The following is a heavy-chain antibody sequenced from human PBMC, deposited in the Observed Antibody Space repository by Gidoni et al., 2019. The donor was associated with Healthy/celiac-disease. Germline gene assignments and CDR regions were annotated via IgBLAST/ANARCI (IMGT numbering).Heavy chain of an antibody. Sequence: EVQLVESGGGLIQPVGSLRLSCAASGFTVRSNYMSWVRQAPGKGLEWVSVIYSGGSTYYADSVKGRFTISRDNSKNTLYLQRNSLRAEDTAVYYCARGQYDLWSGYSRPGAFDIWGQGTMVTVSS. CDR3: ARGQYDLWSGYSRPGAFDI. V-gene: IGHV3-53*01. CDR2: IYSGGST. J-gene: IGHJ3*02. D-gene: IGHD3-3*01. CDR1: GFTVRSNY.